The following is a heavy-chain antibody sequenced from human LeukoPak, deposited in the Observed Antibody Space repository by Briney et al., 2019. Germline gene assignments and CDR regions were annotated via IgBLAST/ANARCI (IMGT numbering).Heavy chain of an antibody. D-gene: IGHD2-2*01. CDR1: GDSLRGYN. V-gene: IGHV4-34*12. Sequence: PETLSLSCADSGDSLRGYNWRWVCESPGEGLECSWEILHSGNTNYNSSLKSRVTIAVDTSNNQFSLKLSSVTAADTAVYYCARRASRTIVVVPPAFHYWGQGTLLTVSS. CDR3: ARRASRTIVVVPPAFHY. CDR2: ILHSGNT. J-gene: IGHJ4*02.